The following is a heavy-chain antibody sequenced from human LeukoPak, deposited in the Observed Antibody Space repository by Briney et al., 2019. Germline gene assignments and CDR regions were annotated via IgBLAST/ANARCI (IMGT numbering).Heavy chain of an antibody. CDR2: ISSSGSTI. CDR1: GFTFSDYY. J-gene: IGHJ4*02. D-gene: IGHD6-13*01. CDR3: ARFEKVAAANTALDY. Sequence: GGSLRLSCAASGFTFSDYYMSWIRQAPGKGLEWVSYISSSGSTIYYADSVKGRFTISRDNAKNSLYLQMNSLRAEDTAVYYCARFEKVAAANTALDYWGQGTLVTVSS. V-gene: IGHV3-11*04.